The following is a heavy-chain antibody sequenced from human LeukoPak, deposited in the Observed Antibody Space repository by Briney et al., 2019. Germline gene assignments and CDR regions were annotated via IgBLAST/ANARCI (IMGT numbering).Heavy chain of an antibody. CDR2: IRRKGYGGTT. D-gene: IGHD3-3*01. CDR3: TRDHDFWSGPFDV. CDR1: GFTFGDYS. V-gene: IGHV3-49*04. J-gene: IGHJ6*04. Sequence: QPGRSLRLSCTASGFTFGDYSLSWVRQAPEKGLEWVGFIRRKGYGGTTEYAPSVKGRFIISRDDSKSTAYPQMNSLKTEDTAVYYCTRDHDFWSGPFDVWGKGTTVTVSS.